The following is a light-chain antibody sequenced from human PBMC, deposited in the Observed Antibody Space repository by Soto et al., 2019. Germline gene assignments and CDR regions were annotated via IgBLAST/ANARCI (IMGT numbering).Light chain of an antibody. V-gene: IGKV3-20*01. Sequence: EIVLTQSPGTLSLSPGERATLSCRVSQSVSSSYLAWYQQKPGQAPRLLIYGASSRATGIPDRFSGSGSETDFTLTISRLEPEDFAVYYCQQYGSSSWTFGQGTKVEI. CDR3: QQYGSSSWT. CDR2: GAS. CDR1: QSVSSSY. J-gene: IGKJ1*01.